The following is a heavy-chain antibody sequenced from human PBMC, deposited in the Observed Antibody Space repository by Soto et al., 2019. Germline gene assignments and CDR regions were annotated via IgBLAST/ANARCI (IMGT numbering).Heavy chain of an antibody. D-gene: IGHD1-26*01. CDR2: IYYTGTT. J-gene: IGHJ5*02. CDR1: GGAISDARFY. V-gene: IGHV4-39*01. CDR3: ARQKWEQPKWFDP. Sequence: QLQLQESGPGLVKPSETLSLTCSLSGGAISDARFYWGWIRQSPGRGLEWIGSIYYTGTTFFNPSLQSRVTISVDRSENQFSLKLYSVTAADTALYFCARQKWEQPKWFDPWGQGTLVIVSP.